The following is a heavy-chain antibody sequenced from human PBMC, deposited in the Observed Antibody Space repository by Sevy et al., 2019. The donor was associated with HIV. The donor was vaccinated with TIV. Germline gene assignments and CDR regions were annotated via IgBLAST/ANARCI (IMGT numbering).Heavy chain of an antibody. CDR3: TRAAVAGTVRDRGY. V-gene: IGHV3-49*04. D-gene: IGHD6-19*01. CDR1: GFTFGDYA. Sequence: GGSLRLSCTASGFTFGDYAMSWVRQAPGKGLEWVGFIRSKAYGGTTEYAASVKGRFTISRDDSKSIAYLQMNSLKTEVTAVYYCTRAAVAGTVRDRGYWSQGTLVTVSS. CDR2: IRSKAYGGTT. J-gene: IGHJ4*02.